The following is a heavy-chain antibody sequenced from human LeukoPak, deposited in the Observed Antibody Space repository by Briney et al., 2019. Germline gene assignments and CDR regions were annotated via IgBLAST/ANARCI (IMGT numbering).Heavy chain of an antibody. V-gene: IGHV3-73*01. D-gene: IGHD6-13*01. J-gene: IGHJ5*02. CDR1: GFTFSGSA. Sequence: GGSLRLSCAASGFTFSGSALHWVRQASGKGLEWVGRIRSKANSYATAYAASVKGRFTISRDDSKNTAYLQMNSLKTEDTAVYYCTRDSSSWYEDWFDPWGQGTLVTVSS. CDR2: IRSKANSYAT. CDR3: TRDSSSWYEDWFDP.